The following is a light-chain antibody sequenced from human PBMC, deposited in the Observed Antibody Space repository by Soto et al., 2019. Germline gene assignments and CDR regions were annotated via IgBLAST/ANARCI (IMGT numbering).Light chain of an antibody. CDR3: QQFSGPLT. Sequence: AIQLTQSPSSLSASVGARVIITCRASQGISRALAWYQQLPGRPPKLLIYDATSLESGVPSRFSGSGSGTEFTLTISSLQPEDLATYFCQQFSGPLTFGGGTKVEIK. CDR1: QGISRA. CDR2: DAT. J-gene: IGKJ4*01. V-gene: IGKV1-13*02.